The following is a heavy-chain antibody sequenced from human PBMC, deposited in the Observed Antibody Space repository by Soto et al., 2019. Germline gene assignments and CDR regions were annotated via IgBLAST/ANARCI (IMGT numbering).Heavy chain of an antibody. CDR3: ARDPYYYDSSGYYEGNGMDV. J-gene: IGHJ6*02. V-gene: IGHV3-21*01. CDR2: ISSSSSYI. Sequence: PGGSLRLSCAASGFTFSSYSMNWVRQAPGKGLEWVSSISSSSSYIYYADSVKGRFTISRDNAKNSLYLQMNSLRAEDTAVYYCARDPYYYDSSGYYEGNGMDVWGQVPTVTASS. CDR1: GFTFSSYS. D-gene: IGHD3-22*01.